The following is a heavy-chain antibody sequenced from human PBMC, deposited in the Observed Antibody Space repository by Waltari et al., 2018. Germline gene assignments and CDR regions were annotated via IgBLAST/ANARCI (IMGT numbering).Heavy chain of an antibody. CDR1: GGSFSGYS. D-gene: IGHD3-10*01. Sequence: QVQLQQWGAGLLKPSETLSLTCAVYGGSFSGYSWSWTRKPPGKGLEWMGEINNSGSNNYTPSIKSRVAIQVDTSKNQFSLKLISVTAADTAVYYCARGRPMIQGDWRRDIWGQGTMVTVSS. V-gene: IGHV4-34*01. CDR3: ARGRPMIQGDWRRDI. CDR2: INNSGSN. J-gene: IGHJ3*02.